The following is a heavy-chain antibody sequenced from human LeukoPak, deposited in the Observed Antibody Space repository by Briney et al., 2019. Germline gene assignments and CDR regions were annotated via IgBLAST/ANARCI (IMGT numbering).Heavy chain of an antibody. Sequence: SVTVSCKASGITSTNFAVQWVRQARGQRLEWIGWIIVGTGATKCAQDFQHRVTITRDMSTRTLYMELTSLRSEDTAVYYCAADLSDPRRGASYLDSWGQGTLVTVSS. CDR3: AADLSDPRRGASYLDS. CDR2: IIVGTGAT. J-gene: IGHJ4*02. CDR1: GITSTNFA. V-gene: IGHV1-58*01. D-gene: IGHD1-1*01.